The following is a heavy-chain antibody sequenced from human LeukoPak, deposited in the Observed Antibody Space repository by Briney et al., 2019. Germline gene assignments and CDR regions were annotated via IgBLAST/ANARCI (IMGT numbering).Heavy chain of an antibody. D-gene: IGHD4-11*01. V-gene: IGHV4-59*08. Sequence: PSETLSLTCTVSGGSISSYYWSWIRQPPGKGLEWIWYIYYSGSTYYNPSLKSRVTISVDTSKNQFSLKPSPVTAPHTAVYYCARPQITVRSYYFDYWGQGTLVTVS. CDR3: ARPQITVRSYYFDY. J-gene: IGHJ4*02. CDR2: IYYSGST. CDR1: GGSISSYY.